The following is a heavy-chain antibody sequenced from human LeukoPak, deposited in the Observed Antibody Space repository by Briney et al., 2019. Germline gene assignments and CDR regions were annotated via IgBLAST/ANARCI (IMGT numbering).Heavy chain of an antibody. Sequence: HPGRSLRLSCAASGFTFSSYGMHWVRQAPGKGLEWVAVISYDGSNKYYADSVKGRFTISRDNSKNTLYLQMNSLRAEDTAMYYCAKDQTVTTKYYYYGMDVWGQGTTVTVSS. CDR2: ISYDGSNK. V-gene: IGHV3-30*18. D-gene: IGHD4-17*01. CDR1: GFTFSSYG. J-gene: IGHJ6*02. CDR3: AKDQTVTTKYYYYGMDV.